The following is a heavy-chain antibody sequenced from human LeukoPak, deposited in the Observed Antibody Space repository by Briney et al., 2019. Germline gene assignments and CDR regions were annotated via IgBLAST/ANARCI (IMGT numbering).Heavy chain of an antibody. CDR2: IKQDGSEK. V-gene: IGHV3-7*03. CDR3: ARDPGRWSDAFDI. J-gene: IGHJ3*02. CDR1: GFTFSSYW. Sequence: GGSLRLSCAASGFTFSSYWMSWVRQAPGKGLEWVANIKQDGSEKYYVDSVKGRFTIPRDNAKNSLYLQMNSLRAEDTAVYYCARDPGRWSDAFDIWGQGTMVTVSS. D-gene: IGHD6-13*01.